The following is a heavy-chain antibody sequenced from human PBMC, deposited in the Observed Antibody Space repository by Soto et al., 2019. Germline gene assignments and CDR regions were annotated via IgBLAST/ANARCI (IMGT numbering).Heavy chain of an antibody. Sequence: QVQLQESGPGLVKASETLSLTCTVSGGSMFSYYWSCIRQPAGKGLEWIARIYGSGGTNYNPSLKSRVTMSLDTSKNKFSMRLTSVTAADTAVYYCAREGASSYASRHFDNWGPGTLVTVSS. CDR2: IYGSGGT. V-gene: IGHV4-4*07. J-gene: IGHJ4*02. CDR1: GGSMFSYY. CDR3: AREGASSYASRHFDN. D-gene: IGHD3-16*01.